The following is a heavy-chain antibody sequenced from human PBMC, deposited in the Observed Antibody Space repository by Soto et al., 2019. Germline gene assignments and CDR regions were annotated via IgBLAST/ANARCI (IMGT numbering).Heavy chain of an antibody. CDR1: GFTFSSYG. CDR3: ARGSWGYYFDY. V-gene: IGHV3-33*01. D-gene: IGHD2-15*01. Sequence: QVQLVESGGGVVQPGRSLRLSCAASGFTFSSYGMHWVRQAPGKGLEWVAVIWYDGSNKYYADSVKGRFTISRDNSKNTLYLHMTSLRAEDTAVYYCARGSWGYYFDYWGQGTLVTVSS. CDR2: IWYDGSNK. J-gene: IGHJ4*02.